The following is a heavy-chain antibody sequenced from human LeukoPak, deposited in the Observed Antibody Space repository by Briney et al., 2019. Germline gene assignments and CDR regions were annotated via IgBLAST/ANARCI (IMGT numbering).Heavy chain of an antibody. CDR2: VNHSGST. CDR1: GGSFRGYY. D-gene: IGHD4-17*01. CDR3: ARGRYGDYERYFDY. V-gene: IGHV4-34*01. J-gene: IGHJ4*02. Sequence: PSETLSLTCAVYGGSFRGYYWSWIRQPPGKGLEWIGEVNHSGSTNYNPSLKSRVIISVDTSKNQFSLKLSSVTAADTAVYSCARGRYGDYERYFDYWGQGTLVTVSS.